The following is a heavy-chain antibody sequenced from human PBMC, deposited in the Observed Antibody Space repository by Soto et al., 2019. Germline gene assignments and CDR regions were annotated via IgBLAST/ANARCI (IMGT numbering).Heavy chain of an antibody. V-gene: IGHV4-34*01. CDR2: IHHSGST. CDR3: ARGHSTSGYDS. CDR1: GASFRGYS. J-gene: IGHJ4*02. Sequence: SETLSLNCSVYGASFRGYSWSWIRQSPGKGLEWIGEIHHSGSTHYNPSLKSRLTFSIDESQSQFYMMLTSVTVADTALYFCARGHSTSGYDSWGQGSLVTVSS. D-gene: IGHD6-6*01.